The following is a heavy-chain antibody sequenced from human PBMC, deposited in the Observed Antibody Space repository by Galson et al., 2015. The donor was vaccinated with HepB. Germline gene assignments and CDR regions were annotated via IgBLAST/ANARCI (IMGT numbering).Heavy chain of an antibody. CDR1: GFTFSSYA. CDR2: ISGSGGST. Sequence: SLRLSCAASGFTFSSYAMSWVRQAPGKGLEWVSAISGSGGSTYYADSVKGRFTISRDNSKNTLYLQMNSLRAEDTAVYYCAKDRPGDYGDYDADEHDAFDIWGQGTMVTVSS. CDR3: AKDRPGDYGDYDADEHDAFDI. J-gene: IGHJ3*02. D-gene: IGHD4-17*01. V-gene: IGHV3-23*01.